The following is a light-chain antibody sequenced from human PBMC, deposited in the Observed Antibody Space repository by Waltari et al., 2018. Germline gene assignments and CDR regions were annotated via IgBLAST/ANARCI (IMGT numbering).Light chain of an antibody. CDR2: YKSASDN. CDR3: MILHNSAVV. J-gene: IGLJ3*02. Sequence: QAVLTQPASLSASPGASVRLTCPLRSGLSVPTYRISGYQQRPGSPPQFLVRYKSASDNQQGSGVPSRFSGSKDTSANAGVLLISGLQSADEADYYCMILHNSAVVFGGGTKLTVL. V-gene: IGLV5-45*01. CDR1: SGLSVPTYR.